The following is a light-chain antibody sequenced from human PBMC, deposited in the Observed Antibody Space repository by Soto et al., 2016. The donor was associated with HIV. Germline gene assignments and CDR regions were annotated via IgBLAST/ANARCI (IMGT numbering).Light chain of an antibody. V-gene: IGKV1-39*01. J-gene: IGKJ1*01. CDR2: DAS. CDR1: QSISTY. CDR3: QQGSRTPRT. Sequence: DIQMTQSPSSLSLSIGDRVSITCRASQSISTYLNWYQQKPGRAPKLLIYDASSLQSGVPSRFSGRGSGTDFTLTISSLQHEDLATYYCQQGSRTPRTFGQGTKVEI.